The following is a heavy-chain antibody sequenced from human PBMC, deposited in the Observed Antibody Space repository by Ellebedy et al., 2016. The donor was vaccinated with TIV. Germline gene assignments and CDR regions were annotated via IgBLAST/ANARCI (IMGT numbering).Heavy chain of an antibody. V-gene: IGHV1-69*13. Sequence: ASVKVSCKASGGTTINYAVNWVRQAPGQGLEWMGGILPQVGRTNYAQKFQDRVTITADEVAGTNSIELISLQSDDTAVYYCAITPSFCGGDCFSPTAQEHWFFDLWGRGTLVTVSS. CDR3: AITPSFCGGDCFSPTAQEHWFFDL. J-gene: IGHJ2*01. D-gene: IGHD2-21*02. CDR1: GGTTINYA. CDR2: ILPQVGRT.